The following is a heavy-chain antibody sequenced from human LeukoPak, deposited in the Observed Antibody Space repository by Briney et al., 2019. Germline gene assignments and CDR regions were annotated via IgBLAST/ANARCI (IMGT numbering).Heavy chain of an antibody. CDR3: ARGPNNYYNSGSYFPGADY. CDR1: GGSISDSSYS. CDR2: IYYSGST. J-gene: IGHJ4*02. V-gene: IGHV4-39*07. D-gene: IGHD3-10*01. Sequence: SETLSLTCTVSGGSISDSSYSWGWIRQPPGKGLEWIGSIYYSGSTYYNPSLKTRVTISVDTSKNQFSLKLSSVIAADTAVYYCARGPNNYYNSGSYFPGADYWGQGTLVTVSS.